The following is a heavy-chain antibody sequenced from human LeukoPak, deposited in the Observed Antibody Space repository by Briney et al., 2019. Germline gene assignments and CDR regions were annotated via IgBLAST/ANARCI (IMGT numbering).Heavy chain of an antibody. CDR2: IYYSGST. D-gene: IGHD3-3*01. CDR1: GGSISSSSYY. Sequence: SETLSLTCTVSGGSISSSSYYWGWIRQPPGKGLEWIGSIYYSGSTYYNPSLKSRVTISVDKSKNHFSLKMSSVTAADTAVSYCATTYYDFRSGFTDYYYSYMDVWGKETTVTVSS. CDR3: ATTYYDFRSGFTDYYYSYMDV. V-gene: IGHV4-39*07. J-gene: IGHJ6*03.